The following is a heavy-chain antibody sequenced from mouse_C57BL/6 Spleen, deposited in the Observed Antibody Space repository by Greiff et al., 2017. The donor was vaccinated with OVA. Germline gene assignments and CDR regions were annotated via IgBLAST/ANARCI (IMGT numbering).Heavy chain of an antibody. V-gene: IGHV1-19*01. D-gene: IGHD1-1*01. CDR2: INPYNGGT. CDR3: ARVTTGVGEYFDV. Sequence: EVQLQQSGPVLVKPGASVKMSCKASGYTFTDYYMNWVKQSHGKSLEWIGVINPYNGGTSYNQKFKGKATLTVDKSSSTAYMELNSLTSEDSAVYYCARVTTGVGEYFDVWGTGTTVTVSS. CDR1: GYTFTDYY. J-gene: IGHJ1*03.